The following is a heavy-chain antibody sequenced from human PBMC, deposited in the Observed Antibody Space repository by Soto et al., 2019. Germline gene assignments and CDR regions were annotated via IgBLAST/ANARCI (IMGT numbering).Heavy chain of an antibody. J-gene: IGHJ4*02. CDR2: IYFRGTT. Sequence: LSLTCSVSGGSMNTFYWSWVRQSPGKGLEWIGYIYFRGTTYYHPSLQSRVSISIDMSQNQFSLKLNSMTTADTAVYYCARSSGCATPLDQWGQGTLVTVSS. D-gene: IGHD3-22*01. CDR1: GGSMNTFY. V-gene: IGHV4-59*01. CDR3: ARSSGCATPLDQ.